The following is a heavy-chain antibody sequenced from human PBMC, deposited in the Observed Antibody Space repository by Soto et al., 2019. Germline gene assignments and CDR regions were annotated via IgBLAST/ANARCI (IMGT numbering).Heavy chain of an antibody. CDR2: IYSGGST. V-gene: IGHV3-53*01. CDR3: ASKLLWMRDAFDI. Sequence: GGSLRLSCAASGFTVSSNYMSWVRQAPGKGLEWVSVIYSGGSTYYADSVKGRFTISRDNSKNTLYLQMNSLRAEDTAVYYCASKLLWMRDAFDIWGQGTMVTVSS. J-gene: IGHJ3*02. D-gene: IGHD3-10*01. CDR1: GFTVSSNY.